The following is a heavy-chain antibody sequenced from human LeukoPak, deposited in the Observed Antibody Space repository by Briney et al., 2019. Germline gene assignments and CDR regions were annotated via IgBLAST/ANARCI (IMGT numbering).Heavy chain of an antibody. CDR2: INPNSGGT. J-gene: IGHJ5*02. CDR3: AREVGSIPNLKS. CDR1: GYTFTGYY. V-gene: IGHV1-2*02. Sequence: ASVKVSCKASGYTFTGYYMHLVRQAPGQGLEWMGWINPNSGGTNYAQKFQGRVTMTRDTSISTAYMDLGRLTSDDTAVYYCAREVGSIPNLKSWGQGTLVTVSS. D-gene: IGHD1-26*01.